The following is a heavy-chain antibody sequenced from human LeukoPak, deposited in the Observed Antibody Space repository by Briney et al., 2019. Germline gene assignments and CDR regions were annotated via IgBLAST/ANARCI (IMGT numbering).Heavy chain of an antibody. V-gene: IGHV4-34*01. D-gene: IGHD6-6*01. J-gene: IGHJ5*02. CDR3: ARARYSSSVREFDP. CDR1: GGSFSGYY. CDR2: INHSGST. Sequence: SETLSLTCAVSGGSFSGYYWSWIRQPPGKGLEWIGEINHSGSTNYNPSLKSRVTISVDTSKNQFSLKLSSVTAADTAVYYCARARYSSSVREFDPWGQGTLVTVSS.